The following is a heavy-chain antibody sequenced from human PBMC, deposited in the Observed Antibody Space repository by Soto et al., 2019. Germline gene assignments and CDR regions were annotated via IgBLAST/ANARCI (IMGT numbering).Heavy chain of an antibody. D-gene: IGHD3-9*01. CDR3: ARDLRFVFWSGGYYDILTGYLDPRDAFDI. J-gene: IGHJ3*02. CDR1: ASPFTCYA. CDR2: ISAYNRNT. Sequence: LVEVSCTASASPFTCYAMTWVRHPPRQENDQKGWISAYNRNTNYAQKLQGRVTMTTDTSTSTAYMELRCLRSDDTAVYYCARDLRFVFWSGGYYDILTGYLDPRDAFDIWGQGTMVTVSS. V-gene: IGHV1-18*04.